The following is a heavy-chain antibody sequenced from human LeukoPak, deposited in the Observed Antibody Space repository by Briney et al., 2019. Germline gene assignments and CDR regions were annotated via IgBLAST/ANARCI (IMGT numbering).Heavy chain of an antibody. V-gene: IGHV3-7*04. CDR2: INQDGSVK. D-gene: IGHD6-13*01. J-gene: IGHJ4*02. CDR1: GFTFRRYW. Sequence: PGGSLRLSCAASGFTFRRYWMRWVRRAPGKGLEWVANINQDGSVKYYVDSVKGRFTISRDNAKNSLYLQMNSLRPEDMAVYYCAREAIAAAGTSWYFDYWGQGTLVTVSS. CDR3: AREAIAAAGTSWYFDY.